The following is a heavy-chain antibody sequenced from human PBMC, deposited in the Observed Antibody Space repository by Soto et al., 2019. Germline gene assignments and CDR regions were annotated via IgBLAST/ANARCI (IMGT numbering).Heavy chain of an antibody. CDR3: ARDKRAMTTVTRQLYYYYYMDV. J-gene: IGHJ6*03. V-gene: IGHV1-18*01. CDR2: ISAYNGNT. D-gene: IGHD4-17*01. Sequence: QVPLVQSGAEVKKPGASVKVSCKASGYTFTSYGISWVRQAPGQGLEWMGWISAYNGNTNYAQKLQGRVTMTTDTSTSTAYMELRSLRSDDTAVYYCARDKRAMTTVTRQLYYYYYMDVWGKGTTVTVSS. CDR1: GYTFTSYG.